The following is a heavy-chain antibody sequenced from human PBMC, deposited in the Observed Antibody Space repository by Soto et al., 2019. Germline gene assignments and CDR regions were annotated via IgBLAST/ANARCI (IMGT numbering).Heavy chain of an antibody. CDR3: VRDASSGYRGWWDP. J-gene: IGHJ5*02. D-gene: IGHD5-18*01. CDR1: GYTFTSYG. CDR2: ISPYNGDT. Sequence: VQLVQSGAEVKKPGASVKVSCKASGYTFTSYGISWVRQAPGQGLEWMGLISPYNGDTIYAQKFQGRVIVTTDTATSTAYMELRSLRSDDTAVYYCVRDASSGYRGWWDPWGQGTLVTVSS. V-gene: IGHV1-18*01.